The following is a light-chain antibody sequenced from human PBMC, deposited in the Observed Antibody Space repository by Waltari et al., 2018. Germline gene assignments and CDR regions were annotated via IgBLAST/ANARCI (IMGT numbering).Light chain of an antibody. Sequence: QSALTQPAPVSGSPGQSITISCTGTSNDVGGYNYISWYQQHPGKAPKLMIYEVSNRPSGVSNRFSGSKSGNTASLTISGLQADDEADYYCSSYTSASTLVFATGTKVTVL. CDR2: EVS. CDR3: SSYTSASTLV. J-gene: IGLJ1*01. CDR1: SNDVGGYNY. V-gene: IGLV2-14*01.